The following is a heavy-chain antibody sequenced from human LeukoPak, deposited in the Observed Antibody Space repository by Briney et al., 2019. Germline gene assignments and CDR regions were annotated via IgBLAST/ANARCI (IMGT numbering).Heavy chain of an antibody. V-gene: IGHV3-21*01. CDR1: GFTFSTYW. CDR2: ISTSSTYI. J-gene: IGHJ4*02. D-gene: IGHD1-20*01. Sequence: GGSLRLSCAASGFTFSTYWMHWVRQAPGKGLEWVSSISTSSTYIYYADSVKGRFTISRDNAKNSLYLQMNSLRAEDTAVYYCARDPPFIIGTTFFDYWGQGTLVTVSS. CDR3: ARDPPFIIGTTFFDY.